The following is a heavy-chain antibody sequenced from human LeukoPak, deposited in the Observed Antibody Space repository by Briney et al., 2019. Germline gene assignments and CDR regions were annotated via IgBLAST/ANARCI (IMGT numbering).Heavy chain of an antibody. CDR3: ARGVYYGSGSPWFDS. CDR2: INPNSGDT. D-gene: IGHD3-10*01. V-gene: IGHV1-2*02. Sequence: ASVKVSCKASGYTFTGYYMLWVRQAPGQGLEWMGWINPNSGDTNYAQKFQGRVTMTRDMSVSAAYMELSSLRSDDTAVYYCARGVYYGSGSPWFDSWGQGTLVTVSS. CDR1: GYTFTGYY. J-gene: IGHJ5*01.